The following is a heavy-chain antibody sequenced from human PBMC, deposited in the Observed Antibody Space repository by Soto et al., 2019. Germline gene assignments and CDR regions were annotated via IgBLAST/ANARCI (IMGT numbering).Heavy chain of an antibody. J-gene: IGHJ6*02. V-gene: IGHV4-30-4*01. D-gene: IGHD3-22*01. CDR2: FYDSGTS. CDR1: GDSISDVDYY. Sequence: QVQLQESGPGLVKPSQILSLTCTVSGDSISDVDYYWSWVRQTPREGLEWIGAFYDSGTSYYSPSLKSRMTISVDSSKNQFSLTLTSVTAADTAVYYCARGTRDYFDTTGPGYGMDVWGQGTTVTVSS. CDR3: ARGTRDYFDTTGPGYGMDV.